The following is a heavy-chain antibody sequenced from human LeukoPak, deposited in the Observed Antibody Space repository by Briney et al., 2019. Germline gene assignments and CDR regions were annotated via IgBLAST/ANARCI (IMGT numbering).Heavy chain of an antibody. D-gene: IGHD3-10*01. J-gene: IGHJ4*02. CDR3: VSMVRGVIYYFDY. CDR1: GFTFSTYS. V-gene: IGHV3-48*04. CDR2: IIGSSTTI. Sequence: GGSLRLSCAASGFTFSTYSMNWVRQAPGKGLEWVSYIIGSSTTIYYADSVKGRFTISRDNAKNSLYLQMNSLRAEDTAVYYCVSMVRGVIYYFDYWGQGTLVTVSS.